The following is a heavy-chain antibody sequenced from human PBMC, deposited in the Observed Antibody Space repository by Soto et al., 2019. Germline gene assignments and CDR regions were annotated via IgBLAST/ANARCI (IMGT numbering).Heavy chain of an antibody. CDR3: ARVRGLLSYFDY. J-gene: IGHJ4*02. CDR2: IIPIFGTA. Sequence: ASVKVSCKASGGTFSSYAISWVRQAPGQGLEWMGGIIPIFGTANYAQKFQGRVTITADESTSTAYMELSSLRSEDTAVYYCARVRGLLSYFDYWGQGTLVTVSS. D-gene: IGHD1-26*01. CDR1: GGTFSSYA. V-gene: IGHV1-69*13.